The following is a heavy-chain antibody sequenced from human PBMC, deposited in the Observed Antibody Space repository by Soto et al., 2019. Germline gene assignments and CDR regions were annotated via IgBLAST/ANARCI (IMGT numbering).Heavy chain of an antibody. V-gene: IGHV4-4*07. J-gene: IGHJ6*02. CDR2: KHTSGTT. CDR1: GGSISGYY. CDR3: ARGGEFYVLDV. D-gene: IGHD3-16*01. Sequence: PSETLSLTCTVSGGSISGYYWTWIRQPAGKGLEWMGRKHTSGTTNYNPSLKSRVTMSIDTSTNQFSLNLSSVTAADTAVYYCARGGEFYVLDVWGQGTTVNV.